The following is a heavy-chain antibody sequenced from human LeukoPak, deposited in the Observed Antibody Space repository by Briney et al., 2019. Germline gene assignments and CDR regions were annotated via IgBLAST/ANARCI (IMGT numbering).Heavy chain of an antibody. J-gene: IGHJ3*02. CDR1: GGSFSGYY. CDR2: VFTSGST. D-gene: IGHD1-14*01. Sequence: SETLSLTCAVYGGSFSGYYWSWIRQPPGKGLEWIGRVFTSGSTDYNPSFKSRVTISVDTSKKQVSLRLSSVTAADMAVYYCARDLPGQYGFDIWGQGTMVTVSS. CDR3: ARDLPGQYGFDI. V-gene: IGHV4-4*08.